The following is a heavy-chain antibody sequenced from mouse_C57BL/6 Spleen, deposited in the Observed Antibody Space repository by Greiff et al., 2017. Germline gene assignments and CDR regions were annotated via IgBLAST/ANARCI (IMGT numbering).Heavy chain of an antibody. CDR2: ISSGSSTI. D-gene: IGHD2-4*01. CDR3: ARRGSMITTLKYAMDY. Sequence: EVKVVESGGGLVKPGGSLKLSCAASGFTFSDYGMHWVRQAPEKGLEWVAYISSGSSTIYYADTVKGRFTISRDNAKNTLFLQMTSLRSEDTAMYYCARRGSMITTLKYAMDYWGQGTPVTVSS. V-gene: IGHV5-17*01. J-gene: IGHJ4*01. CDR1: GFTFSDYG.